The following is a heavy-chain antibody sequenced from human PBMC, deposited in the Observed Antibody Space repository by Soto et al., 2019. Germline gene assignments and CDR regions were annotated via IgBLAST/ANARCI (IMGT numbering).Heavy chain of an antibody. V-gene: IGHV4-30-4*01. D-gene: IGHD3-22*01. CDR1: GGSIGSGDYY. J-gene: IGHJ4*02. Sequence: SETLSLTCTVSGGSIGSGDYYWSWIRQPPGKGLEWIAYIYYSGSTYYNPSRKRRVSLSIHTSKNQFSLNLSSVTAADTAVYYCARETYYYYSSGPYVDSWVEGTQVTVS. CDR3: ARETYYYYSSGPYVDS. CDR2: IYYSGST.